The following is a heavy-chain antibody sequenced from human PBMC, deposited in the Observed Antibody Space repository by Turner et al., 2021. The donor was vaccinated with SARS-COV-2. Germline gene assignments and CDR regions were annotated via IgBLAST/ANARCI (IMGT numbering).Heavy chain of an antibody. CDR2: MYTSGST. J-gene: IGHJ4*02. CDR3: ARSGTGRYFDWLLLIDY. D-gene: IGHD3-9*01. Sequence: QVQLQESGPGLVKPSQTLSLTCTVSGDSISGYYWSWIGQPAGKGLEWIGRMYTSGSTNYNPSLKSRVTMSLDSSKNQFYLKLNSVTAADTAMYYCARSGTGRYFDWLLLIDYWGQGTLVTVSS. V-gene: IGHV4-4*07. CDR1: GDSISGYY.